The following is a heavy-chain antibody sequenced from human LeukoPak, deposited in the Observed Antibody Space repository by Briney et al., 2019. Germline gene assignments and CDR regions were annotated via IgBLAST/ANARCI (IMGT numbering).Heavy chain of an antibody. J-gene: IGHJ6*03. Sequence: GGSLRLSCAASGFTFSTSWMTWVRQAPGKGLEWVASINQDGGEIHYVDSVKGRFTISRDNAKNSLYLQMNSLRAEDTAVYYCARGSIDYYDILTGSHYMDVWGKGTTVTISS. CDR1: GFTFSTSW. CDR2: INQDGGEI. D-gene: IGHD3-9*01. CDR3: ARGSIDYYDILTGSHYMDV. V-gene: IGHV3-7*01.